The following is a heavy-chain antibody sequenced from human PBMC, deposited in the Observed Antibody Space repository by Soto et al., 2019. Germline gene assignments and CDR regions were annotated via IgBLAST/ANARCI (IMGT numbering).Heavy chain of an antibody. CDR3: ARGGDSSGYDFNPFDS. D-gene: IGHD3-22*01. CDR2: IIPILGTA. V-gene: IGHV1-69*01. Sequence: QVQLVQSGAEVKKPGSSVKVSCKTSGGSFNNDAISLVLPAPGHGLECMGGIIPILGTADYAQKFQGRVTITADESTSTAYMELSSLRSEDTAMYDCARGGDSSGYDFNPFDSWGQVTVVTFSS. CDR1: GGSFNNDA. J-gene: IGHJ4*02.